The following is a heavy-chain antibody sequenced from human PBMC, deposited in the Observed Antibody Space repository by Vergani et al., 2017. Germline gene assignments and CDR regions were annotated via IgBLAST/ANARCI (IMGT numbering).Heavy chain of an antibody. Sequence: EVQLVESGGGLVQPGGSLRLSCAASGFTFSNYEMNWVRQAPGKGPEWVSHISNSGSTIYYADSVKGRFTISRDNAKNSLSLQMNSLRAEDTAVYYCARGWCSSTSCYYYYYMDVWGKGTTVTVSS. D-gene: IGHD2-2*01. CDR2: ISNSGSTI. J-gene: IGHJ6*03. CDR3: ARGWCSSTSCYYYYYMDV. V-gene: IGHV3-48*03. CDR1: GFTFSNYE.